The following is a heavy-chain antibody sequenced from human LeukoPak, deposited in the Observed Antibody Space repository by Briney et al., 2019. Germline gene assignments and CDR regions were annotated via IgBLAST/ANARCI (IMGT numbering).Heavy chain of an antibody. CDR3: ARAATPLLWFGETEAYYFDY. D-gene: IGHD3-10*01. CDR1: GGSISSSN. J-gene: IGHJ4*02. V-gene: IGHV3-21*01. CDR2: ISSSSSYI. Sequence: ASGTLSLTCAVSGGSISSSNWWSWVRQPPGKGLEWVSSISSSSSYIYYADSVMGRFTISRDNAKNSLYLQMNSLRAEDTAVYYCARAATPLLWFGETEAYYFDYWGQGTLVTVSS.